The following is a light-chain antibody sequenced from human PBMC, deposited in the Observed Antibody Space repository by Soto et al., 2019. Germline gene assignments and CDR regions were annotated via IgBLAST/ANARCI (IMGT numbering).Light chain of an antibody. J-gene: IGKJ5*01. Sequence: EIVLTQSPGTLSLSPGERATLSCRASQSVSDNYLAWYQQKRGQAPRLLMYGASRRATGIPDRFSGSGSGTDFTLTVSRLESEDFAVYYCQHFGYSVSTFGQGTRLEIK. CDR1: QSVSDNY. CDR2: GAS. V-gene: IGKV3-20*01. CDR3: QHFGYSVST.